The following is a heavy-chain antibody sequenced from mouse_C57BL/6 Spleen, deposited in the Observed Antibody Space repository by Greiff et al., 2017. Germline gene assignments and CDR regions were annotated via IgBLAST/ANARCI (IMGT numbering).Heavy chain of an antibody. CDR3: AREGVYYYGSRPWFAY. V-gene: IGHV1-85*01. CDR1: GYTFTSYD. J-gene: IGHJ3*01. D-gene: IGHD1-1*01. CDR2: IYPRDGST. Sequence: VQLQQSGPELVKPGASVKLSCKASGYTFTSYDINWVKQRPGQGLEWIGWIYPRDGSTKYNEKFKGKATLTVDTSSSTAYMELHSLTSEDSAVYFCAREGVYYYGSRPWFAYWGQGTLVTVSA.